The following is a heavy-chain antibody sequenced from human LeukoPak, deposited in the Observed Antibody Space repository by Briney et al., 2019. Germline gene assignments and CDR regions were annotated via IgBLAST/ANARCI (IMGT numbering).Heavy chain of an antibody. D-gene: IGHD2-2*01. J-gene: IGHJ2*01. CDR3: ARALRDIVVVPCQKHNWYFDL. CDR1: GGSFSGYY. Sequence: SETLSLTCGVYGGSFSGYYWSWIRQPPAKGLEWIGYIHHSGSTYYNPSLKSRVTISVDRSKNQFSLKLSYVTAADTAVYYCARALRDIVVVPCQKHNWYFDLWGRGTLVTVSS. CDR2: IHHSGST. V-gene: IGHV4-34*01.